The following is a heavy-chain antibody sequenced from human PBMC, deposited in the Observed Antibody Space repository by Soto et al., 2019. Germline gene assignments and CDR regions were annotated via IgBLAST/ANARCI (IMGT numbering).Heavy chain of an antibody. D-gene: IGHD3-10*01. CDR2: ISYDGSNK. V-gene: IGHV3-30*18. J-gene: IGHJ6*02. CDR1: GFTFSSYG. Sequence: QVQLVESGGGVVQPGRSLRLSCAASGFTFSSYGMHWVRQAPGKGLEWVAVISYDGSNKYYADSVKGRFTISRDNSKNTLYLQKNSLRAEDTAVYYCGNGGASYYFYGMDVWGQGTTVTVSS. CDR3: GNGGASYYFYGMDV.